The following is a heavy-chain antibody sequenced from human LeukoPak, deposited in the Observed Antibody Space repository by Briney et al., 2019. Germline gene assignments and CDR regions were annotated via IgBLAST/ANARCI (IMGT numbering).Heavy chain of an antibody. CDR1: GFTFSSYS. CDR2: ISSSSSYI. D-gene: IGHD2/OR15-2a*01. Sequence: GGSLRLSCAASGFTFSSYSMNWVRQAPGKGLEWVSSISSSSSYIYYADSVKGRFTISRDNAKNSLYLQMNSLRAEDTAVYYCARAIRKENQGFDYWGQGTLVTVSS. V-gene: IGHV3-21*01. J-gene: IGHJ4*02. CDR3: ARAIRKENQGFDY.